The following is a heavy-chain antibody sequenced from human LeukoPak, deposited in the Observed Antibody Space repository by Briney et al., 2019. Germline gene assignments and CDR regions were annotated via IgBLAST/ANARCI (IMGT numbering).Heavy chain of an antibody. D-gene: IGHD3/OR15-3a*01. J-gene: IGHJ3*01. Sequence: GGSLRLSCVASTFVFNNYEMNWVRQAPGKGLEWISYISTSGSSIYYADSVKGRFTISRDNAKNSLYLQIYSLRVEDTAVYYCARVSPYGFNAFDVWGQGTLVTVSS. CDR3: ARVSPYGFNAFDV. CDR2: ISTSGSSI. CDR1: TFVFNNYE. V-gene: IGHV3-48*03.